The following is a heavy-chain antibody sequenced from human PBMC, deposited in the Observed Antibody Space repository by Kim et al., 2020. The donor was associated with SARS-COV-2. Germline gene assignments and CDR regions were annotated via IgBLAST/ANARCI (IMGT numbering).Heavy chain of an antibody. CDR2: INWEGSEK. Sequence: GGSLRLSCAVSGFTFDNYHMNWVRQIPGKGLEWVSGINWEGSEKDYGDSVRGRFVISRDNAKNSVYLQMNGLRVDDTALYFCARNGPYYYFGMDVWGQGAAVTVSS. J-gene: IGHJ6*02. V-gene: IGHV3-20*04. D-gene: IGHD3-16*01. CDR1: GFTFDNYH. CDR3: ARNGPYYYFGMDV.